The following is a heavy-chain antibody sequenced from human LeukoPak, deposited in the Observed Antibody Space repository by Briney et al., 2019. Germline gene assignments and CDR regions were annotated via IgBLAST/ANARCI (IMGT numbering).Heavy chain of an antibody. V-gene: IGHV1-2*02. Sequence: GASLKFSCKVSGAISGTSSIRWVQQPPGGRLEWVGWINTDIGGTHSAPKFQGRVSMTTDTSISTAYLELSRLTSDDTAMYYCARNWELWGQGALVTVSS. CDR3: ARNWEL. J-gene: IGHJ4*02. D-gene: IGHD3-10*01. CDR1: GAISGTSS. CDR2: INTDIGGT.